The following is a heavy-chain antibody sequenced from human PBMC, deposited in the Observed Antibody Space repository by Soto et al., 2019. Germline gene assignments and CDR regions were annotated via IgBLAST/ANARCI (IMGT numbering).Heavy chain of an antibody. CDR2: ISSSGSTI. Sequence: EVQLVESGGGLVQPGGSLRLSCAASGFTFSSCEMNWVRQAPGKGLEWVSYISSSGSTIYYADSVKGRFTISRDNAKNSLYLQMNSLRAEDTAVYYCARGGSRGGWYVYCFDYWGQGTLVTVSS. J-gene: IGHJ4*02. V-gene: IGHV3-48*03. CDR3: ARGGSRGGWYVYCFDY. CDR1: GFTFSSCE. D-gene: IGHD6-19*01.